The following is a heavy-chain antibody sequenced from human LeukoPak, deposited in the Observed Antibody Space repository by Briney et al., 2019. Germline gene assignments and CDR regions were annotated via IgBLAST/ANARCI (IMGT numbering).Heavy chain of an antibody. D-gene: IGHD4-17*01. Sequence: GGSLRLSCAASGFPFSTYAMSWVRQAPGKGLEWVSSIRGSDGSTYYADSVKGRFAISRDDSKNTLYLQMSSLRAEDTAVYYCAKDVYGDYGGLDYWGQGTLVTVSS. V-gene: IGHV3-23*01. CDR1: GFPFSTYA. J-gene: IGHJ4*02. CDR2: IRGSDGST. CDR3: AKDVYGDYGGLDY.